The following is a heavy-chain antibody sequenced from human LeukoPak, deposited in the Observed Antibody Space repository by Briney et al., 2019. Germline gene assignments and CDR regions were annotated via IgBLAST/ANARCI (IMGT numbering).Heavy chain of an antibody. J-gene: IGHJ6*03. CDR2: ITGSGDTI. V-gene: IGHV3-48*03. D-gene: IGHD3-10*01. CDR1: ASTFSTYE. CDR3: AMEYYYGSGNDYMDV. Sequence: GGSLRLSCAASASTFSTYEMNWVRQAPGKGLEWVSYITGSGDTINYADSVKGRFTISRDNAANSLYLQMNSLRAEDTAVYYCAMEYYYGSGNDYMDVWGKGTMVTVSS.